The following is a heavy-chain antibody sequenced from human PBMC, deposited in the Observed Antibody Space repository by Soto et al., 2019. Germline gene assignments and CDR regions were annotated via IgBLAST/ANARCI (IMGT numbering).Heavy chain of an antibody. J-gene: IGHJ6*02. CDR3: AREEYYDILTGYYYYYGMDV. V-gene: IGHV4-4*07. Sequence: XATLSLTCTVSGGSISSYYWSWIRQPAGKGLEWIGRIYTSGSTNYNPSLKSRVTMSVDTSKNQFSLKLSSVTAADTAVYYCAREEYYDILTGYYYYYGMDVWGQGTTVTVS. D-gene: IGHD3-9*01. CDR1: GGSISSYY. CDR2: IYTSGST.